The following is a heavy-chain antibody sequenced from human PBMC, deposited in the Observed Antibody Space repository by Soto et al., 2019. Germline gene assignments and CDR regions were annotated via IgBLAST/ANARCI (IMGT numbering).Heavy chain of an antibody. CDR3: VRVVVDATRCFDP. Sequence: GGSMRLSCSASGLTFSSYAMHWVRQAPGKGLEYVSAISSNGGSTYYADSVKGRFTISRDNSKNTLYLQMSSLRAEDTAVYYCVRVVVDATRCFDPWGQGTLVTVS. CDR2: ISSNGGST. CDR1: GLTFSSYA. J-gene: IGHJ5*02. D-gene: IGHD2-15*01. V-gene: IGHV3-64D*06.